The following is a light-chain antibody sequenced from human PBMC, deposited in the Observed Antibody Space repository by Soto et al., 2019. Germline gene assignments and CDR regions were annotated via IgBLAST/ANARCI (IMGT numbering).Light chain of an antibody. Sequence: DIQMTQSPSSLSASVGDRVIITCRASQNISNFLNWYQQKPGKAPKLLIYDTSSLQSGVPSRFSGSGSGTDFTLTISSLQPEDFATFYCQQSYRTPRTFGPGTKVDIK. CDR2: DTS. V-gene: IGKV1-39*01. J-gene: IGKJ1*01. CDR3: QQSYRTPRT. CDR1: QNISNF.